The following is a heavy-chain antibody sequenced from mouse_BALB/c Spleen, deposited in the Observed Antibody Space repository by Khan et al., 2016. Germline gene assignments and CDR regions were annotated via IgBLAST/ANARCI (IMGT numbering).Heavy chain of an antibody. Sequence: VQLQQSGPELVKPGASVKMSCKASGYTFTSYVMHWVKQKPGQGLEWIGYINPYNDGTKYNEKFKGKATLTSDKSSSTAYMELSSLTSEDSAVYYCASRYDEAWFAYWGQGTLVTVSA. J-gene: IGHJ3*01. CDR2: INPYNDGT. CDR1: GYTFTSYV. V-gene: IGHV1S136*01. CDR3: ASRYDEAWFAY. D-gene: IGHD2-14*01.